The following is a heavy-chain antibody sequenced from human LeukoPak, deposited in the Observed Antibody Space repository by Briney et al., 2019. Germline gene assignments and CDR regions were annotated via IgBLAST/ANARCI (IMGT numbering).Heavy chain of an antibody. CDR2: IWYGGSNK. D-gene: IGHD4-17*01. V-gene: IGHV3-33*06. J-gene: IGHJ4*02. CDR3: AKTHDYGVLDY. CDR1: GFTFSSYG. Sequence: PGGSLRLSCAASGFTFSSYGMHWVRQAPGKGLEWVAVIWYGGSNKYYAGSVKGRFTISRDNSKNTLYLQMNSLRAEDTAVYYCAKTHDYGVLDYWGQGTLVTVSS.